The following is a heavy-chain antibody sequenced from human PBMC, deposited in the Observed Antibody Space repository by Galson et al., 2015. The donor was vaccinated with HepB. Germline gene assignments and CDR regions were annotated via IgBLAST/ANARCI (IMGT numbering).Heavy chain of an antibody. CDR2: IYSGGST. V-gene: IGHV3-53*01. J-gene: IGHJ4*02. CDR1: GFTVSSNY. CDR3: ARTVTTKRYFDY. D-gene: IGHD4-17*01. Sequence: SLRLSCAASGFTVSSNYMSWVRQAPGKGLEWVSVIYSGGSTYYADSVKGRFTISRDNSKNTLYLQMNSLRAEDTAVYYCARTVTTKRYFDYWGQGTLVTVSS.